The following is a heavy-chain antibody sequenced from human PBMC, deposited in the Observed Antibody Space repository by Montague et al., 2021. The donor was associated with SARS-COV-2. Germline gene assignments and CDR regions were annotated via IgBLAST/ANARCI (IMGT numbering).Heavy chain of an antibody. CDR1: GGSFSGYY. CDR2: INHSGGT. V-gene: IGHV4-34*01. CDR3: AGARPVTTFFYSYYGMDV. D-gene: IGHD4-17*01. Sequence: SETLSLTCAVYGGSFSGYYWYWIRKRPGKGLEWIGDINHSGGTNSNPYLTSRVTLTVDPTKNQFDLALSSVTAADTAVYYCAGARPVTTFFYSYYGMDVWGQGTTVTVSS. J-gene: IGHJ6*02.